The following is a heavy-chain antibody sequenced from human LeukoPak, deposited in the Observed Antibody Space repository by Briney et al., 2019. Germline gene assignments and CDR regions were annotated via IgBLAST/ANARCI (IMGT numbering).Heavy chain of an antibody. Sequence: ASVKVSCKASGYTFTSYGISWVRPAPGQGLEWMGWISAYNGNTNYAQKLQGRVTMTTDTSTSTAYMELRSLRSDDTAVYYCAALTAAAGTGYYFDYWGQGTLVTVSS. CDR1: GYTFTSYG. J-gene: IGHJ4*02. CDR3: AALTAAAGTGYYFDY. V-gene: IGHV1-18*01. CDR2: ISAYNGNT. D-gene: IGHD6-13*01.